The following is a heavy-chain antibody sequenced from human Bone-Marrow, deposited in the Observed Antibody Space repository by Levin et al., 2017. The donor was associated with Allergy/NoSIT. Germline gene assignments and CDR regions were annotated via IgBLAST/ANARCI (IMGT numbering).Heavy chain of an antibody. Sequence: GGSLRLSCAVSDFSFSRYNIHWVRQAPGQGLVWISSIDNDFIFFLSSSSFSFRFTMSRDNAKNTVFLEMKNLRAEDSAVYYCARGNKRPRAYAMGDVWNNVHSPTPTYYNGMDVWVHGTTVTVSS. CDR3: ARGNKRPRAYAMGDVWNNVHSPTPTYYNGMDV. V-gene: IGHV3-74*01. CDR1: DFSFSRYN. CDR2: IDNDFIFF. D-gene: IGHD3-16*01. J-gene: IGHJ6*02.